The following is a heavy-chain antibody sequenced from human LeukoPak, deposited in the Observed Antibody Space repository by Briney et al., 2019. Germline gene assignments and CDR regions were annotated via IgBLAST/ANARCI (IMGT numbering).Heavy chain of an antibody. V-gene: IGHV3-48*03. CDR2: ISYNGGTV. D-gene: IGHD3-10*01. CDR3: AKHHMSS. Sequence: PGGSLRLSCAVSGLSFSIYEMNWVRQAPGKGLEWVSLISYNGGTVNYADSVKGRFIISRDNAKNSLFLQMSSLRVEDTAIYYCAKHHMSSWGQGTLVTASS. CDR1: GLSFSIYE. J-gene: IGHJ5*02.